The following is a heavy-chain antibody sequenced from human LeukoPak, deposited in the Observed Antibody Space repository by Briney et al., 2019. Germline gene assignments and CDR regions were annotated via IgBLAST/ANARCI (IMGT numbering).Heavy chain of an antibody. Sequence: GGSLRLSCAASGLSFDDYAMHWVRQAPGKGLEWVSGIGWNSGGIVYAESVKGRFTISRDNAKNSLFLQMNNLGAEDTALYYCVKLTAAGFVDYWGQGTLVIVSS. CDR3: VKLTAAGFVDY. D-gene: IGHD6-13*01. J-gene: IGHJ4*02. V-gene: IGHV3-9*01. CDR2: IGWNSGGI. CDR1: GLSFDDYA.